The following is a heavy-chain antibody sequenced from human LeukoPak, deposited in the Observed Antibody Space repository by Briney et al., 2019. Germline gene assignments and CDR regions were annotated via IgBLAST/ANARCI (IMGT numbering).Heavy chain of an antibody. V-gene: IGHV3-13*01. CDR1: GFDFSIND. CDR3: ARGGRLAPFDY. Sequence: PGGSLRLSCAASGFDFSINDMHWVRQVTGKGLEWVSGIGTTNGDTYYLASVRGRFTISRENAKNSAYLEMNSLRVGDTAVYYCARGGRLAPFDYWGRGTLVSVSS. D-gene: IGHD3-10*01. J-gene: IGHJ4*02. CDR2: IGTTNGDT.